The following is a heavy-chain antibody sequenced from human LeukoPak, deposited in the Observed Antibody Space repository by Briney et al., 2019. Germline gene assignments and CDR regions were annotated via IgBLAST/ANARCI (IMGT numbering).Heavy chain of an antibody. CDR1: GFTFANYA. D-gene: IGHD2-2*01. CDR2: ITPAGTT. V-gene: IGHV3-23*01. CDR3: VKESPYPEGSTARIYYFDS. Sequence: GGPLRLSCAASGFTFANYAMSWVRQAPGKGLEWVSAITPAGTTFYADIVKGRFSVSRDDSKNTLSLQMNSLRAEDTAVYYCVKESPYPEGSTARIYYFDSWGQGTLVTVSS. J-gene: IGHJ4*02.